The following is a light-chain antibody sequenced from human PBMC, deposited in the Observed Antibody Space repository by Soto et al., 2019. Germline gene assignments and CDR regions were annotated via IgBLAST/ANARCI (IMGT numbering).Light chain of an antibody. CDR1: SSDVGGYNY. Sequence: QSVLTQPRSVSGSPGQSVTISCTGTSSDVGGYNYVSWYQQHPGTAPKLMIYDVSMRPSGVPDRFSGSKSGNTASLTISGLQAEDEAEYYCCSYAGSYTLYVFGTGTKLTVL. J-gene: IGLJ1*01. V-gene: IGLV2-11*01. CDR3: CSYAGSYTLYV. CDR2: DVS.